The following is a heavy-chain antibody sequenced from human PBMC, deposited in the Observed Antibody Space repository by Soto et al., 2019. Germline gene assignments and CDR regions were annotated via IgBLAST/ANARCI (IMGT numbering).Heavy chain of an antibody. CDR2: LSGSGGST. D-gene: IGHD3-16*01. CDR1: GFSFHTYA. Sequence: VQLLESGGGLVQPGGSLRLSCAASGFSFHTYAMGWVRQAPGKGLEWVSSLSGSGGSTNYADSVKGRFTISRDNSKDTLYVEMNDLRGEDTTKYYCAKDLRDWGFGEYGGLGTVVTVTS. V-gene: IGHV3-23*01. CDR3: AKDLRDWGFGEY. J-gene: IGHJ4*02.